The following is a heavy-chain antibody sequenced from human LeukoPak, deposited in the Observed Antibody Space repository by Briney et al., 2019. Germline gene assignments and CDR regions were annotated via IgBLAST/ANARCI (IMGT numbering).Heavy chain of an antibody. V-gene: IGHV1-18*01. CDR3: AKVPGDRMDY. CDR2: ISANTGKT. J-gene: IGHJ4*02. CDR1: GYTFATYG. Sequence: ASVKVSCKASGYTFATYGFCWVRQAPGHGLEWMGWISANTGKTDYAQRYQGRVTLTTDTSASTAYMELRSLRPDDTAVYYCAKVPGDRMDYWGQGTLVTVSS.